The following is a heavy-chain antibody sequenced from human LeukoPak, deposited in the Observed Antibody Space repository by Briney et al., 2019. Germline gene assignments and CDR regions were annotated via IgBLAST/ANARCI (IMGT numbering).Heavy chain of an antibody. CDR1: GYTFTSYY. V-gene: IGHV1-46*01. CDR3: ARGAYSGSYSVAFDI. CDR2: INPSGGST. D-gene: IGHD1-26*01. J-gene: IGHJ3*02. Sequence: ASVKVSCKASGYTFTSYYMHWVRQALGQGLEWMGIINPSGGSTSYAQKFQGRVTMTRDMSTSTVYMELSSLRSEDTAVYYCARGAYSGSYSVAFDIWGQGTMVTVSS.